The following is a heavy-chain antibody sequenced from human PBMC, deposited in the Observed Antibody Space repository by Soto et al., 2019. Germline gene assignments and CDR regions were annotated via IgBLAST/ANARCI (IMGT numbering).Heavy chain of an antibody. CDR2: IKSKTDGGTT. V-gene: IGHV3-15*07. CDR1: GFTFSNAW. Sequence: EVQLVESGGGLVKPGGSLRLSCAASGFTFSNAWMNWVRQAPGKGLEWVGRIKSKTDGGTTDYAAPVKGRFTISRDDSKNTLYLQMNSLKTEDTAVYYCTTADYDFWSGFLYYYYGMDVWGQGTTVTVSS. CDR3: TTADYDFWSGFLYYYYGMDV. J-gene: IGHJ6*02. D-gene: IGHD3-3*01.